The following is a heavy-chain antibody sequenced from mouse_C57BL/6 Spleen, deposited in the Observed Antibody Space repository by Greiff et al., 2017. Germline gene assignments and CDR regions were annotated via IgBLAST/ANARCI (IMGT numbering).Heavy chain of an antibody. D-gene: IGHD1-1*01. CDR3: ARSTTVVAFDY. CDR1: GYAFSSYW. V-gene: IGHV1-80*01. Sequence: QVQLQQSGAELVKPGATVKISCKASGYAFSSYWMNWVKQRPGKGLEGNGQIYPGDGDPTYNGKFKGKATLTADKSSSTAYMLLSSLTSEDSAVYFCARSTTVVAFDYWGQGTTLTVSS. J-gene: IGHJ2*01. CDR2: IYPGDGDP.